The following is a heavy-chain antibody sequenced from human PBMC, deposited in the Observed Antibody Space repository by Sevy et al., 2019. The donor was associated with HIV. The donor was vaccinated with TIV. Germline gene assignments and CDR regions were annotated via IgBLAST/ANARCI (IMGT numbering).Heavy chain of an antibody. J-gene: IGHJ6*02. Sequence: ASVKVSCMVSGYTLSKLSMHWVRQAPGKGPELMGGFDPEDGETIYAQKFQGRVTMTEDTSTDTAYMELSSLRSEDTAVYYCATLDFWSDYPLYGMDVWGQGTTVTVSS. CDR2: FDPEDGET. CDR3: ATLDFWSDYPLYGMDV. D-gene: IGHD3-3*01. V-gene: IGHV1-24*01. CDR1: GYTLSKLS.